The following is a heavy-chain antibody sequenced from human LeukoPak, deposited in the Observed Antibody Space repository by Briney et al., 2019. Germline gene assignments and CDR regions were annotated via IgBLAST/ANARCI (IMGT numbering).Heavy chain of an antibody. CDR3: ARHRAYSSSSPFDY. D-gene: IGHD6-6*01. CDR2: IYYTGST. CDR1: GGSISSLY. V-gene: IGHV4-59*08. Sequence: ETLSLTCSVSGGSISSLYWSWIRQPPGKGLEWIGYIYYTGSTNYTPSLKSRVTMFVDMSKNQFSLRLSSVTAADTAVYYCARHRAYSSSSPFDYWGQGTLVTVSS. J-gene: IGHJ4*02.